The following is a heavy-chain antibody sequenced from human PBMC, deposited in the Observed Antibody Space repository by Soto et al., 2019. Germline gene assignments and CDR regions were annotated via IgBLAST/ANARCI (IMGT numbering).Heavy chain of an antibody. CDR3: ARDLHDYVSFRFDP. D-gene: IGHD3-16*01. CDR1: GFTFSSYS. CDR2: ISRSSSYI. J-gene: IGHJ5*02. Sequence: EVQLVESGGGLVKPGGSLRLSCAASGFTFSSYSMNWVRQAPGKGLEWVSSISRSSSYIYYADSVKGRFTISRDNAKNSLYLQMNSLRAVDTAVYYCARDLHDYVSFRFDPWGQGTLVTVSS. V-gene: IGHV3-21*01.